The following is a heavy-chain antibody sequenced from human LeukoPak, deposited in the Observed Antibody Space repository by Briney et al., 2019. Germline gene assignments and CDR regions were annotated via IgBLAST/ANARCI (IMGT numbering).Heavy chain of an antibody. D-gene: IGHD3-22*01. V-gene: IGHV1-18*01. Sequence: ASVKVSCKASGYTFTSYGISWVRQAPGQGLEWMGWISAYNGDTKYAQELQGRVTMTTDTSASTAYMELRSLRSDDTAVYFCARDPSNSSGYRIYFDYWGQGILVTVSS. CDR1: GYTFTSYG. J-gene: IGHJ4*02. CDR2: ISAYNGDT. CDR3: ARDPSNSSGYRIYFDY.